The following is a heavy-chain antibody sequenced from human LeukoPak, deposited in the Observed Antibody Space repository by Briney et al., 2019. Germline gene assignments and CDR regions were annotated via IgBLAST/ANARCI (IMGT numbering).Heavy chain of an antibody. CDR1: GYTLTDYY. CDR3: ARVGYYESSGYYEY. J-gene: IGHJ4*02. Sequence: AASVTVSCTASGYTLTDYYMHWVRQAPGQGLGWMGRINPNSGGTNYAQKFQGRVTMTRDTSISTVYMELSRLRSDDTAVYYCARVGYYESSGYYEYWGQGTLVTVSS. V-gene: IGHV1-2*06. CDR2: INPNSGGT. D-gene: IGHD3-22*01.